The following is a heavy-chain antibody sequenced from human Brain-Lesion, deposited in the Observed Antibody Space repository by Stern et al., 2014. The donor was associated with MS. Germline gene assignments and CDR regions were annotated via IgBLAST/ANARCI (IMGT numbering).Heavy chain of an antibody. Sequence: QVQLVESGAEVKKPGASVKVSCKTSGYIFTGYYIHGVRQAPGQGLEWMAWINPNTGGTKDAQKFQGRVTMSMDTSISTAYVELSSLTSDDTAVYYCARDQRGITIFGVVTDYYYLGMDVWGQGTTVTVSS. J-gene: IGHJ6*02. CDR3: ARDQRGITIFGVVTDYYYLGMDV. D-gene: IGHD3-3*01. CDR1: GYIFTGYY. CDR2: INPNTGGT. V-gene: IGHV1-2*02.